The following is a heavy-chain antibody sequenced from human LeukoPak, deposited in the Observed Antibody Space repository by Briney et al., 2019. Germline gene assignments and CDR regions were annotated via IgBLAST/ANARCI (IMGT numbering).Heavy chain of an antibody. CDR2: IRSKANSYAT. J-gene: IGHJ3*02. Sequence: GGSLRLSCAASGFTFSNAWMSWVRQAPGKGLEWVGRIRSKANSYATAYAASVKGRFTISRDDSKNTAYLQMNSLKTEDTAVYYCTISAYSGAFDIWGQGTMVTVSS. CDR1: GFTFSNAW. D-gene: IGHD4-11*01. V-gene: IGHV3-73*01. CDR3: TISAYSGAFDI.